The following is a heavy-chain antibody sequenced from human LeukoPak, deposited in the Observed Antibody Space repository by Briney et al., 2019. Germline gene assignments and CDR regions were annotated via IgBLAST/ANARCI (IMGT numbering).Heavy chain of an antibody. CDR1: GFTFSDWG. D-gene: IGHD2-2*01. CDR3: ARFCSGSSCEGY. Sequence: GGSLRLSCVASGFTFSDWGMNWGRQAPGKGLEWVSHIGATSTTIYYAESVKGRFTISRDNAKNSLYLQMNSLRAEDTAIYYCARFCSGSSCEGYWGQGTLVTVSS. CDR2: IGATSTTI. V-gene: IGHV3-48*01. J-gene: IGHJ4*02.